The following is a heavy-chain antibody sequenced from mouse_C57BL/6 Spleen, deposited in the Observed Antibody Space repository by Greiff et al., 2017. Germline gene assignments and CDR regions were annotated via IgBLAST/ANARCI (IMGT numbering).Heavy chain of an antibody. CDR1: GYTFTDYY. D-gene: IGHD2-3*01. CDR3: ARNDGYPFAY. V-gene: IGHV1-26*01. J-gene: IGHJ3*01. CDR2: INPNNGGT. Sequence: VQLQQSGPELVKPGASVKISCKASGYTFTDYYMHWVKQSHGQSLEWIGDINPNNGGTSYNQKFKGKATLTVDKSSSTAYMELRSLTSEDSAVYYCARNDGYPFAYWGQGTLVTVSA.